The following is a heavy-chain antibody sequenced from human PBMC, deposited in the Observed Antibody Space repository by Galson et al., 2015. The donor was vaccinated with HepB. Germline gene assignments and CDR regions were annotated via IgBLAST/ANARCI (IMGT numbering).Heavy chain of an antibody. CDR2: INPSGGST. CDR1: GYTFTSYY. Sequence: SVKVSCKASGYTFTSYYMHWVRQAPGQGLEWVGIINPSGGSTSYAQKFQGRVTMTRDTSTSTVYMELSSLRSEDTAVYYCARAIAVAGRTQHYFDYWGQGTLVTVSS. J-gene: IGHJ4*02. D-gene: IGHD6-19*01. V-gene: IGHV1-46*01. CDR3: ARAIAVAGRTQHYFDY.